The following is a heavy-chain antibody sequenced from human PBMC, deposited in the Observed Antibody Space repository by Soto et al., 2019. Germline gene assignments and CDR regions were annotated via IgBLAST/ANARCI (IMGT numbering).Heavy chain of an antibody. J-gene: IGHJ3*02. CDR1: GGSISSGDSY. CDR3: ARAAKTYYYDSSGYYYTFDI. CDR2: IYCSGST. V-gene: IGHV4-30-4*01. Sequence: QVQLQESGPGLVKPSQTLSLTCTVSGGSISSGDSYWSWIRQPPGRGLEWIGYIYCSGSTYYTPSLKSRGTISVDTSKNQFSRKLSSVTAADTAVYYWARAAKTYYYDSSGYYYTFDIWGQGTMVTVSS. D-gene: IGHD3-22*01.